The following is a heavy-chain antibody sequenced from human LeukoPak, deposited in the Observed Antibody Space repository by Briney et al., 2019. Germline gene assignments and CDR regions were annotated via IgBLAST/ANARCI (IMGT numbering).Heavy chain of an antibody. CDR1: GFTFSSYA. CDR2: ISGSGGST. J-gene: IGHJ4*02. CDR3: AKDQGYSYCYGSPLDY. D-gene: IGHD5-18*01. V-gene: IGHV3-23*01. Sequence: GALRLSCAASGFTFSSYAMSWVRQAPGKGLEWVSAISGSGGSTYYADSVKGRFTISRDNSKNTLYLQMNSLRAEDTAVYYCAKDQGYSYCYGSPLDYWGQGTLVTVSS.